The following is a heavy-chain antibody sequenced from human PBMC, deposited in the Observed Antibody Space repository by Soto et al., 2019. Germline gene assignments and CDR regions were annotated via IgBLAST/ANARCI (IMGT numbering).Heavy chain of an antibody. CDR1: GFTFSTYW. CDR2: ISTDGSST. CDR3: ARATGSNHLFDY. Sequence: EVQLVESGGGLVQPGGSLRLSCAATGFTFSTYWMHWVRQGPGKGLVWVSRISTDGSSTTYADSVKGRFTTSRDNAKHTLELQMNSLRAEDTAVYYCARATGSNHLFDYWGQGSLVTVSS. D-gene: IGHD2-2*01. J-gene: IGHJ4*02. V-gene: IGHV3-74*01.